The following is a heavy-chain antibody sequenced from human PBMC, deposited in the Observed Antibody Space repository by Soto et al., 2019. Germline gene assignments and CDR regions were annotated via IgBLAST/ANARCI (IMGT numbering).Heavy chain of an antibody. V-gene: IGHV4-59*01. Sequence: SETLFLTCAVSGGSISSYYWSWIRQPPGKGLEWIGYISYSGSTNYNSSLKSRVTISVDTSKNQFSLKLSSVTAADTAVYYCAREGVTPSYYYYYGMDVWGQGTTVTVSS. J-gene: IGHJ6*02. CDR1: GGSISSYY. CDR3: AREGVTPSYYYYYGMDV. D-gene: IGHD5-18*01. CDR2: ISYSGST.